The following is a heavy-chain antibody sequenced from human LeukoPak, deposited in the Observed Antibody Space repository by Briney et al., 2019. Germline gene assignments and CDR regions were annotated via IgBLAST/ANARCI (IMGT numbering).Heavy chain of an antibody. CDR1: GFTFSSYW. CDR3: ARSQGPYDY. V-gene: IGHV3-74*01. CDR2: IKSDGSST. J-gene: IGHJ4*02. Sequence: PGGSLRLSCAASGFTFSSYWMHWVRQAPGKGLVWVSRIKSDGSSTSDADSVKGRFTISRDNAKNTLYLQLNSLRAEDTAIYYCARSQGPYDYWGQGTLVTVSS.